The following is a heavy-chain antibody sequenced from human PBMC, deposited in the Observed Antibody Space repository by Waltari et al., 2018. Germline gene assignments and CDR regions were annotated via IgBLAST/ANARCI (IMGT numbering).Heavy chain of an antibody. J-gene: IGHJ6*03. CDR2: IYYSCRT. Sequence: QVQLQESGPGLVKPSETLSLTCTVSGGSISSYYWSWIRQPPGKGLAWIGYIYYSCRTNYNPSLKSRVTISVDTSKNQFSLKLSSVTAADTAVYYCARGRDGYTHYYYYYYMDVWGKGTTVTVSS. CDR1: GGSISSYY. D-gene: IGHD5-12*01. CDR3: ARGRDGYTHYYYYYYMDV. V-gene: IGHV4-59*01.